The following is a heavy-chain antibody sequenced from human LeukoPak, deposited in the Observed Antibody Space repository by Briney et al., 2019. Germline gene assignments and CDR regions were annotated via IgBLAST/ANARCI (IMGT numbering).Heavy chain of an antibody. Sequence: GRSLRLSCAASGFTLSSYGMHWVRQAPGKGLEWVAVIWYDGSNKYYADSVKGRFTISRDNSKNTLYLQMNSPRAEDTAVYYCAAVGATSGFDYWGQGTLVTVSS. J-gene: IGHJ4*02. CDR3: AAVGATSGFDY. CDR1: GFTLSSYG. D-gene: IGHD1-26*01. V-gene: IGHV3-33*01. CDR2: IWYDGSNK.